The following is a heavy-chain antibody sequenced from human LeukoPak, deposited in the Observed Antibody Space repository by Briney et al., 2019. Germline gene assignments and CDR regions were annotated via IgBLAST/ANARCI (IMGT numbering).Heavy chain of an antibody. V-gene: IGHV4-34*01. CDR1: GGSFSGYY. CDR3: ARLTLTGYCSSTSCYRGVYYFDY. CDR2: INHSGST. D-gene: IGHD2-2*02. J-gene: IGHJ4*02. Sequence: SETLSLTCAVYGGSFSGYYWSWIRQPPGKGLEWIGEINHSGSTNYNPSLKSRVTISVDTSKNQFSLKLSSVTAADTAVYYCARLTLTGYCSSTSCYRGVYYFDYWGQGTLVTVSS.